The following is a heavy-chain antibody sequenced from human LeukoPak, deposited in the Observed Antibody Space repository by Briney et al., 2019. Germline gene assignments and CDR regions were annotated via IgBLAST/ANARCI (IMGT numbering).Heavy chain of an antibody. V-gene: IGHV4-30-4*01. CDR2: IYYSGSI. CDR3: ARKFRYYDSSGYYVDY. D-gene: IGHD3-22*01. Sequence: NPSETLSLTCTVSGGSISSGDYYWSWIRQPPGKGLEWIGYIYYSGSIYCNPSLKSRITMSVDSSKNQFSLNLSSVTAADTAVYYCARKFRYYDSSGYYVDYWGQGTLVTVSS. J-gene: IGHJ4*02. CDR1: GGSISSGDYY.